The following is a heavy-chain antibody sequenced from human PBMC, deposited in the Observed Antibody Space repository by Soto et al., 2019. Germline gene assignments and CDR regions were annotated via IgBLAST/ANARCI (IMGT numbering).Heavy chain of an antibody. CDR2: VYGSDNK. J-gene: IGHJ4*02. Sequence: QITLQESGPTLVKPTQTLTLTCTFSGFSLTTSAVAVGWIRQPPGKALEWLAIVYGSDNKFYNPSLKSSLTITKHNSTKQVVLTLTDMDPVDTGTSFCVRPYDPYLFVYCGQGPLVTISS. CDR3: VRPYDPYLFVY. V-gene: IGHV2-5*04. D-gene: IGHD1-1*01. CDR1: GFSLTTSAVA.